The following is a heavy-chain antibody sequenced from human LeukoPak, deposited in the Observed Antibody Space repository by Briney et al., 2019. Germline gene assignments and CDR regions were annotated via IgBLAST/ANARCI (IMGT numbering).Heavy chain of an antibody. CDR1: GFTFSSYA. D-gene: IGHD3-10*02. CDR2: ISSSSSTI. J-gene: IGHJ3*02. V-gene: IGHV3-48*01. CDR3: AREAPNTMWNSDAFDI. Sequence: GGSLRLSCAASGFTFSSYAMSWVRQAPGKGLEWVSYISSSSSTIYYADSVKGRFTISRDNAKNSLYLQMNSLRAEDTAVYYCAREAPNTMWNSDAFDIWGQGTMVTVSS.